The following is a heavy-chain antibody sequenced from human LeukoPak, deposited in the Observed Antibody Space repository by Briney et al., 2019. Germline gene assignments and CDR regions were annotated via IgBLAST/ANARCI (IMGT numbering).Heavy chain of an antibody. Sequence: SETLSLTCTVSGGSISSYYRSWIRQPPGKGLEWIGYTYYSGSTNYNPSLKSRVTISVDTSKNQFSLKLSSVTAADTAVYYCARDSGAAGTDYWGQGTLVTVSS. CDR2: TYYSGST. J-gene: IGHJ4*02. CDR3: ARDSGAAGTDY. CDR1: GGSISSYY. V-gene: IGHV4-59*01. D-gene: IGHD6-13*01.